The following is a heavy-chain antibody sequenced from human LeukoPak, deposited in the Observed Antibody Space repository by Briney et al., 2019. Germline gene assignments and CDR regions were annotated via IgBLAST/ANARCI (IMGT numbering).Heavy chain of an antibody. J-gene: IGHJ4*02. CDR3: ATHIVVVVAATDDY. CDR1: GFTFSSYG. Sequence: GGSLRLSCAASGFTFSSYGMHWVRQAPGKGLEWVAVISYDGSNKYYADSVKGRFTISRDNSKNTLYLQMNSLRAEDTAVYYCATHIVVVVAATDDYWGQGTLVTVSS. V-gene: IGHV3-30*03. D-gene: IGHD2-15*01. CDR2: ISYDGSNK.